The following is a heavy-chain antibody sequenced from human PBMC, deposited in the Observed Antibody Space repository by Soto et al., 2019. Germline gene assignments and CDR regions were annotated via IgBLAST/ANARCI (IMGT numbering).Heavy chain of an antibody. CDR3: ATLWSRTVTTGWFDP. D-gene: IGHD4-17*01. V-gene: IGHV1-24*01. CDR1: GYTLTELS. CDR2: FDPEDGET. Sequence: ASVKVSCKVSGYTLTELSMHWVRQAPGKGLEWMGGFDPEDGETIYAQKFQGRVTMTEDTSTDTAYMELSSLRSEDTAVYYCATLWSRTVTTGWFDPWGQGTLVTVSS. J-gene: IGHJ5*02.